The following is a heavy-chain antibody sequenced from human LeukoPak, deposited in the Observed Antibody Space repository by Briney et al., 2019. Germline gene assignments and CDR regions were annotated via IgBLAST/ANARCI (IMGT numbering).Heavy chain of an antibody. CDR1: GFTFSNYT. D-gene: IGHD3-10*01. V-gene: IGHV3-30-3*01. CDR2: ISYDGSSK. CDR3: ARNPAAWFGELSSWFDP. J-gene: IGHJ5*02. Sequence: GGSLRLSCAASGFTFSNYTMHWVRQAPGKGLEWVAVISYDGSSKNYADSVKGRFTISRDNSENTLYLQMSSLKTDDSAVYYCARNPAAWFGELSSWFDPWGQGTLVTVSS.